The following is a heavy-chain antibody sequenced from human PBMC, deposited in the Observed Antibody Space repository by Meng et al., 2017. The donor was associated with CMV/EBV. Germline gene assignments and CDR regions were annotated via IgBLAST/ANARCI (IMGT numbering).Heavy chain of an antibody. V-gene: IGHV3-48*04. CDR2: ISSSSSTI. Sequence: GGSLRLSCAASGFTFSSYSMNWVRQAPGKGLEWVSYISSSSSTIYYADSVKGQFTISRDNAKNSLYLQMNSLRAEDTAVYYCARDHCSSTSCYLLYYYYGMDVWGQGTTVTVSS. CDR1: GFTFSSYS. J-gene: IGHJ6*02. CDR3: ARDHCSSTSCYLLYYYYGMDV. D-gene: IGHD2-2*01.